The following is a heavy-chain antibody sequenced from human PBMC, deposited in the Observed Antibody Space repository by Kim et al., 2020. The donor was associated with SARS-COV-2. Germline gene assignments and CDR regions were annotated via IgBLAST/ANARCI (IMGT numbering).Heavy chain of an antibody. D-gene: IGHD6-6*01. CDR2: ISGSGSYT. V-gene: IGHV3-23*01. Sequence: GGSLRLSCAASGFTFGNYDMSWVRQAPGKGLEWASTISGSGSYTYYADSVKGRLTISRDNSKNTLYLQMNSLRGEDTAVYYCAKEEDSSAAIDVWGRGTT. CDR3: AKEEDSSAAIDV. CDR1: GFTFGNYD. J-gene: IGHJ6*02.